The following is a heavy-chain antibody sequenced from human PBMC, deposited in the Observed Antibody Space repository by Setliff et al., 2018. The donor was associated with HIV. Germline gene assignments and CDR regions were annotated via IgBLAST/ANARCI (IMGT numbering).Heavy chain of an antibody. J-gene: IGHJ4*01. CDR3: ARGALLAVFDFDH. CDR2: INNGNGDT. CDR1: GYIFSTHA. D-gene: IGHD3-10*01. V-gene: IGHV1-3*03. Sequence: ASVKVSCKASGYIFSTHALHWVRQAPGQRPEWMGWINNGNGDTKYSQEFQGRITITTAPSANTGYMDLSSLRSDVKAVYFCARGALLAVFDFDHWGHGTLVTVSS.